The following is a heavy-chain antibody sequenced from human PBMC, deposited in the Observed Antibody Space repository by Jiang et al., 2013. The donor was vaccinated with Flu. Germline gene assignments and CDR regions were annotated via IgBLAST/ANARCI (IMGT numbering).Heavy chain of an antibody. CDR3: ARSDTVTWFDP. D-gene: IGHD4-17*01. J-gene: IGHJ5*02. Sequence: KPTQTLTLTCTFSGFSLSTSGMCVSWIRQPPGRALEWLARIDWNDSKHYRTSLKTRLTVSKDTSKNQVVLTMTNMDPADTATYYCARSDTVTWFDPWGQGTLVTVSS. V-gene: IGHV2-70*11. CDR2: IDWNDSK. CDR1: GFSLSTSGMC.